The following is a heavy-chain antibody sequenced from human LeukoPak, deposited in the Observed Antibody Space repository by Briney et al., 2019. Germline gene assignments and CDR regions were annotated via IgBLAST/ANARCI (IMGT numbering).Heavy chain of an antibody. CDR2: ISSSSSYI. CDR1: GFTFSSYS. J-gene: IGHJ4*02. D-gene: IGHD3-3*01. Sequence: PGGSLRLSCVASGFTFSSYSMNWVRQAPGKGLEWVSSISSSSSYIYYADSVKGRFTISRDNAKNSLYLQMDSLRAEDTAVYYCARDRGYDFWSGYYTGSSGYFDYWGQGTLVTVSS. V-gene: IGHV3-21*01. CDR3: ARDRGYDFWSGYYTGSSGYFDY.